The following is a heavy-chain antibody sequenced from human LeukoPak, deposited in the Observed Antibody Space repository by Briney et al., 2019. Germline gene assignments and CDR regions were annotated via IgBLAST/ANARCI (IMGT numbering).Heavy chain of an antibody. CDR3: ARGHRRSSWSTVSYYYYGMDV. CDR2: INHSGST. V-gene: IGHV4-34*01. Sequence: PSETLSLTCAVYGRSFSGYYWSWIRQPPGKGLEWIGEINHSGSTNYNPSLKSRVTISVDTSKNQFSLKLSSVTAADTAVYYCARGHRRSSWSTVSYYYYGMDVWGQGTTVTVSS. J-gene: IGHJ6*02. D-gene: IGHD6-13*01. CDR1: GRSFSGYY.